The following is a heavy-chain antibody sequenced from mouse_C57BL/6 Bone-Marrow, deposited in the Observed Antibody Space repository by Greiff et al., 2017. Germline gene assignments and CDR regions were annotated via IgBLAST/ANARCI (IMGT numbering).Heavy chain of an antibody. J-gene: IGHJ2*01. V-gene: IGHV1-4*01. CDR2: INPSSGYN. CDR3: ARESDYYGSSYYFDY. D-gene: IGHD1-1*01. CDR1: GYTFTSYT. Sequence: QVQLQQSGAELARPGASVKMSCKASGYTFTSYTMHWVKQRPGQGLEWIGYINPSSGYNKYNQKFKDKATLTADKSSSTAYMHLSSLTSEDSAVYYCARESDYYGSSYYFDYWGQGTTLTVSS.